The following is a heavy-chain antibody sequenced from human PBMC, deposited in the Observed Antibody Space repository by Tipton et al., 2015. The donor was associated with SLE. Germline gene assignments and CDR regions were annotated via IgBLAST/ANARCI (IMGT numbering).Heavy chain of an antibody. CDR2: IFHDGST. J-gene: IGHJ5*02. CDR3: ARHDTNYGRNWFDP. D-gene: IGHD2-8*01. Sequence: TLSLTCDVSGYAISRGNYWGWIRQAPGKGLEWIGSIFHDGSTHYNPTLKSRAIISVDTSKNQFSLKLCSVTAADTAVYYCARHDTNYGRNWFDPWGQGTLVTVSS. CDR1: GYAISRGNY. V-gene: IGHV4-38-2*01.